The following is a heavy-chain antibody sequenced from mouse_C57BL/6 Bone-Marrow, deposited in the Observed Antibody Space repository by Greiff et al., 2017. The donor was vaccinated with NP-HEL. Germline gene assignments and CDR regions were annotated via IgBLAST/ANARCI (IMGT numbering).Heavy chain of an antibody. D-gene: IGHD1-1*01. CDR2: ISTYAYSI. V-gene: IGHV5-15*01. CDR3: ARHDGYYGSSYGFDY. CDR1: GFTFSDYG. J-gene: IGHJ2*01. Sequence: EVHLVESGGGLVQPGGSLKLSCAASGFTFSDYGMAWVRQAPRKGPEWVAFISTYAYSIYYADTVTGRFTISRGNAKNTLYLEMSRLRSEDTAMYYCARHDGYYGSSYGFDYWGQGTTLTVSS.